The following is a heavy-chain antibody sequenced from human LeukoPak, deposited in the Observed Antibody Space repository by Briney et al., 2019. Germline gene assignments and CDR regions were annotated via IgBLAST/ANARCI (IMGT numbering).Heavy chain of an antibody. CDR2: IYYSGST. V-gene: IGHV4-59*01. J-gene: IGHJ4*02. D-gene: IGHD6-13*01. CDR1: GGSISSYY. CDR3: ARNLGGSSWVFDY. Sequence: SETLSLTCTVSGGSISSYYWSWIRQPPGKGLEWIGYIYYSGSTNYNPSLKSRVTISLDTSKNLFSLKLSSVTAADTAVYYCARNLGGSSWVFDYWSQGTLVTVSS.